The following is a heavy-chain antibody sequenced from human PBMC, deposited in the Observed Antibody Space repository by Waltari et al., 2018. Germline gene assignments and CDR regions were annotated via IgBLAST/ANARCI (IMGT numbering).Heavy chain of an antibody. Sequence: QVHLQESGPGLLRPSETLSLTCAVSGGSIRDYFWSWIRQPPGRVLEWIAYMSDSGRTNYNPSLKSRLSLLIDTSQSQVSLNLTSVTAADTAVYYCARHSGLGQYYRYYLDRWGQGTLVTVSS. V-gene: IGHV4-59*08. CDR1: GGSIRDYF. J-gene: IGHJ4*02. D-gene: IGHD3-10*01. CDR3: ARHSGLGQYYRYYLDR. CDR2: MSDSGRT.